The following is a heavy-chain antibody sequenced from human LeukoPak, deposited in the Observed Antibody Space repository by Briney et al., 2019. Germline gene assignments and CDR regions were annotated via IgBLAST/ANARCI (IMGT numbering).Heavy chain of an antibody. Sequence: ASQTLSLTCTVSGGSISSGDYYGSWIRQPPGKGLEWIGYIYYSGSTYYNPSLKSRLTISVDTSQTQFSLKLSSVTAADTAVYYCARDRITMVRGGPVSWFDPWGQGTLVTVSS. CDR2: IYYSGST. J-gene: IGHJ5*02. CDR3: ARDRITMVRGGPVSWFDP. CDR1: GGSISSGDYY. V-gene: IGHV4-30-4*01. D-gene: IGHD3-10*01.